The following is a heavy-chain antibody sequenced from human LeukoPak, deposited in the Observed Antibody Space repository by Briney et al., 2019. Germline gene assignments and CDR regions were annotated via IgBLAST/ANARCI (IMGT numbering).Heavy chain of an antibody. J-gene: IGHJ4*02. V-gene: IGHV3-13*01. CDR2: IGSGGYT. CDR3: VRQPDSGRYGFDH. CDR1: GFTFKDYD. Sequence: GGSLRLSCVVSGFTFKDYDIHWVHQTTGKGLEWVSAIGSGGYTYYADSVRGRFTISREDAETSLSLQMSNLRAEDTAVYYCVRQPDSGRYGFDHWGQGTLVTVSS. D-gene: IGHD6-19*01.